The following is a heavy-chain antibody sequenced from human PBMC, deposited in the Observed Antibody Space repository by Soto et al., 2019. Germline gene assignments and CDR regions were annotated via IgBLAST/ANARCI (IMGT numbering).Heavy chain of an antibody. CDR1: GYSFTSYW. Sequence: PGESLKISCKGSGYSFTSYWIGWVRQMPGKGLEWMGIIYPGDSDTRYSPSFQGQVTISADKSISTAYLQWSSLKASDTAMYYCARHRGYSCGYYSRYGMDVWGQGTTVTVSS. CDR2: IYPGDSDT. D-gene: IGHD5-18*01. CDR3: ARHRGYSCGYYSRYGMDV. J-gene: IGHJ6*02. V-gene: IGHV5-51*01.